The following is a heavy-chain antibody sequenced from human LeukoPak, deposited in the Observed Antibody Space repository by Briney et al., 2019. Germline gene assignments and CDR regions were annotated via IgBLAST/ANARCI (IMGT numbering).Heavy chain of an antibody. CDR3: ARTLRLKTPRAFDI. V-gene: IGHV3-7*05. D-gene: IGHD3-3*01. J-gene: IGHJ3*02. CDR2: IHEDGGDK. Sequence: GGSLRLSCVVSGFTFSSYWMNWVRPAPGKGLEWVANIHEDGGDKYYVGSVKGRFTISRDNAKNSLYLQMNSLRAEDTAIYYCARTLRLKTPRAFDIWGQGTIVTVSS. CDR1: GFTFSSYW.